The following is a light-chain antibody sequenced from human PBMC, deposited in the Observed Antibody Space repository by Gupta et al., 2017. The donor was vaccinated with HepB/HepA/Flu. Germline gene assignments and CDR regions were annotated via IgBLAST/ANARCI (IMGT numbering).Light chain of an antibody. CDR2: LYN. CDR3: QSYDNRLSVWV. J-gene: IGLJ2*01. Sequence: QSVLTQPPSVPVAPGQRVTISRTRGSSNIGEGYDLHGYQQVPGRAPELLIHLYNIRPSGVPDRFSGSRSDTSASLAITGLQAEDEADYYCQSYDNRLSVWVFGGGTKLTVL. CDR1: SSNIGEGYD. V-gene: IGLV1-40*01.